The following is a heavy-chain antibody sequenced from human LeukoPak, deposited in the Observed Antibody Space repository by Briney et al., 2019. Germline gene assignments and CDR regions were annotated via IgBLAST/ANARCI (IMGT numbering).Heavy chain of an antibody. V-gene: IGHV3-30-3*01. CDR2: ISFDGSKE. CDR3: ARESAYYYDSSGFSYCDY. Sequence: GRSLRLSCAASGFRFRNYAMHWVRQAPGKGLEWVAVISFDGSKEDYADSVKGRFTISRDNSKSTLYVQLNSLSVEDTAVYYCARESAYYYDSSGFSYCDYWGPGTLVTVSS. J-gene: IGHJ4*02. D-gene: IGHD3-22*01. CDR1: GFRFRNYA.